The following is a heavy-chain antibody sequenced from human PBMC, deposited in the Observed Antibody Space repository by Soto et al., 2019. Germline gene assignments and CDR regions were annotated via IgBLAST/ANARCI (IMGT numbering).Heavy chain of an antibody. Sequence: PXATPFPTRTVSGGSISSYYWSWIRQPSGKGLEWIGRIYTSGSTNYNPSLKSRVTMSVDTSKNQFSLKLSSVTAADTAVYYCARDGSSSWDNWFDPWGQGTLVTVSS. CDR3: ARDGSSSWDNWFDP. J-gene: IGHJ5*02. D-gene: IGHD6-13*01. CDR1: GGSISSYY. CDR2: IYTSGST. V-gene: IGHV4-4*07.